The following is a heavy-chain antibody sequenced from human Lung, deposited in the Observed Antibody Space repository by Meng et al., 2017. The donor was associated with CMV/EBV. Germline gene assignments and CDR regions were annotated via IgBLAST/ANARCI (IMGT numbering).Heavy chain of an antibody. V-gene: IGHV4-39*07. Sequence: GSMSSGRPFWGWIRPPPGRGLEWIGTIYYSGTPYYNPSLKSRVTISVDTSRNQVSLEVNSVTAADTAVYHCARGGQYSYAYSLDLDYWGQGTLVTVSS. D-gene: IGHD5-18*01. CDR2: IYYSGTP. CDR1: GSMSSGRPF. J-gene: IGHJ4*02. CDR3: ARGGQYSYAYSLDLDY.